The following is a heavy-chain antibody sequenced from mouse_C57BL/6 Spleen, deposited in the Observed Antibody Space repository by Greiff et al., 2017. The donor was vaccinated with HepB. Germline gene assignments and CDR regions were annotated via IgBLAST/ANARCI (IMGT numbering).Heavy chain of an antibody. J-gene: IGHJ1*03. V-gene: IGHV1-5*01. Sequence: WVKQRPGQGLEWIGAIYPGNSDTSYNQKFKGKAKLTAVTSASTAYMELSSLTNEDSAVYYCTRSILTTVHWYFDVWGTGTTVTVSS. CDR2: IYPGNSDT. D-gene: IGHD1-1*01. CDR3: TRSILTTVHWYFDV.